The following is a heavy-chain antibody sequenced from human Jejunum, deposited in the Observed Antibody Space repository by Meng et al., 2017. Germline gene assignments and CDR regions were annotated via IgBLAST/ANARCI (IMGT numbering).Heavy chain of an antibody. CDR1: SGSFTGYY. J-gene: IGHJ5*01. CDR2: IHQTGST. CDR3: ARYLWSRGLFDS. V-gene: IGHV4-34*01. Sequence: QVHLQQWGAGRLKPSETLSLTCTVYSGSFTGYYWSWVRQSPGKGLEWIGEIHQTGSTNYSPSLQSRVTISIDTSKNEFSLELRSVTAADTAVYYCARYLWSRGLFDSWGQGTLVTVSS. D-gene: IGHD2-21*01.